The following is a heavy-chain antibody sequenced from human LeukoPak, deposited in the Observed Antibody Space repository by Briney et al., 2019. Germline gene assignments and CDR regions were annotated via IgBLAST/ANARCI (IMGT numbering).Heavy chain of an antibody. D-gene: IGHD2-2*01. CDR2: IWYDGSNK. Sequence: GGSLRLSCAASGFTFSSYGMHWVRQAPGMGLEWVAVIWYDGSNKYYAVSVKGRFTISRDNSKNTLYLQMNSLRAEDTAVYYCARDSLGYCSSTSCPHYGMDVWGQGTTVTVSS. V-gene: IGHV3-33*01. J-gene: IGHJ6*02. CDR3: ARDSLGYCSSTSCPHYGMDV. CDR1: GFTFSSYG.